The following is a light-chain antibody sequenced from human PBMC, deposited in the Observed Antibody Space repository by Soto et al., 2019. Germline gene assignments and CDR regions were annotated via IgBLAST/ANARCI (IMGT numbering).Light chain of an antibody. J-gene: IGKJ4*01. CDR3: QPYDNWPLT. CDR2: DTS. Sequence: VMSLSPANLSVSTGEYATLSCRASQGIGDTLAWYQHKPGQTPRLLIYDTSTRATGVPTRFSGSRSGAEFTLTISSLQSEDFAVYYCQPYDNWPLTFGGGTKVDIK. V-gene: IGKV3-15*01. CDR1: QGIGDT.